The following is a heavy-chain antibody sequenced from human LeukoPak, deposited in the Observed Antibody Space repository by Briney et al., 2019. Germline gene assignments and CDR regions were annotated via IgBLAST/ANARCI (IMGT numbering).Heavy chain of an antibody. Sequence: SQTLSLTCAISGDCVSSNSAAWNWIRQSPSRGLEWLGRTYYRSKWYYDYAVAVKSRISINPDTSKNQFSLKLSSVTAADTAVYYCARGLSVSDCSSTSCYVRGYYYYGMDVWGQGTTVTVSS. CDR3: ARGLSVSDCSSTSCYVRGYYYYGMDV. V-gene: IGHV6-1*01. J-gene: IGHJ6*02. CDR2: TYYRSKWYY. CDR1: GDCVSSNSAA. D-gene: IGHD2-2*01.